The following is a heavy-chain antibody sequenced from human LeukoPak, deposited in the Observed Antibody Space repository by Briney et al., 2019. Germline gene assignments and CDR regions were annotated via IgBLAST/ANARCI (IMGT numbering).Heavy chain of an antibody. J-gene: IGHJ4*02. Sequence: GGSLRLSCAASGFTFSLYWMAWVRQAPGKGLEWVANIKEDGSEKYYVDSVKGRFTISRDNAKNSMYLEMNSLRAEDTAVYYCARGHNSTLPDWGQGTLVTVSS. CDR1: GFTFSLYW. V-gene: IGHV3-7*04. CDR2: IKEDGSEK. D-gene: IGHD1-20*01. CDR3: ARGHNSTLPD.